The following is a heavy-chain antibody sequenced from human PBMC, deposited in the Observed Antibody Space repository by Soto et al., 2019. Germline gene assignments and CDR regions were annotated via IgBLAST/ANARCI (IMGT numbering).Heavy chain of an antibody. CDR3: ARDRALRGVVSPFDY. Sequence: GASVKVSCKASGYTFTSYAMHWVRQAPGQRLEWMGWINAGNGNTKYSQKFQGRVTITRDTSASTAYMELSSLRSEDTAVYYCARDRALRGVVSPFDYWGQGTLVTVSS. CDR2: INAGNGNT. J-gene: IGHJ4*02. D-gene: IGHD2-2*01. V-gene: IGHV1-3*01. CDR1: GYTFTSYA.